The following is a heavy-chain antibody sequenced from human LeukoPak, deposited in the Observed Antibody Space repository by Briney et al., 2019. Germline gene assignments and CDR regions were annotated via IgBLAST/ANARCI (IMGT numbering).Heavy chain of an antibody. J-gene: IGHJ4*02. D-gene: IGHD3-10*01. CDR1: GFTFSGYA. CDR3: ARDLGVGSGSYYFDY. Sequence: QPGGSLRLSCAASGFTFSGYAMHWVRQAPGKGLEYVSAISSNGGSTYYANSVKGRFTISRDNSKNTLYLQMGSLRAEDMAVYYCARDLGVGSGSYYFDYWGQGTLVTVSS. CDR2: ISSNGGST. V-gene: IGHV3-64*01.